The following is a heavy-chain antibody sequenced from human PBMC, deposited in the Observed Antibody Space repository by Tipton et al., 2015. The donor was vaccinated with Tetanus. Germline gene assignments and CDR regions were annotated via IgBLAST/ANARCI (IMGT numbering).Heavy chain of an antibody. CDR3: ARDFRERSGSFFSFYDAMAV. D-gene: IGHD1-26*01. Sequence: TLSLTCTVSGGSLNTFCWNWIRQPAGKGLEWIARVYSSGSTNYNPSLKSRVTMSIDAPKNQFSLELTSVTAADTPVYYCARDFRERSGSFFSFYDAMAVWGQGTTVTVSS. J-gene: IGHJ6*02. CDR1: GGSLNTFC. CDR2: VYSSGST. V-gene: IGHV4-4*07.